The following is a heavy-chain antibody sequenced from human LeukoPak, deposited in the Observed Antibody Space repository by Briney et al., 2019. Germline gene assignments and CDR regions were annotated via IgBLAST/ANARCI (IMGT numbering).Heavy chain of an antibody. Sequence: QTGGSLRLSCVDSGFTFSSYWMSWVRRAPGKGLEWVANIKQDGSEKYYVDSVKGRFTISRDNSKNTLFLQMTSLRVEDTALYYCARGAGYSGYDSSGYWGQGTLVTVSS. D-gene: IGHD5-12*01. V-gene: IGHV3-7*01. CDR3: ARGAGYSGYDSSGY. CDR2: IKQDGSEK. J-gene: IGHJ4*02. CDR1: GFTFSSYW.